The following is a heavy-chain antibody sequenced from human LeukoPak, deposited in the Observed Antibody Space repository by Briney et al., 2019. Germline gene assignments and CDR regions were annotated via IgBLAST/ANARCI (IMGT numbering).Heavy chain of an antibody. CDR2: INQDGSEK. V-gene: IGHV3-7*01. D-gene: IGHD3-22*01. Sequence: GGSLRLSCAASGFTFTSDWMSWVRQAPGKGLEWVANINQDGSEKFYVDAVKGRFTISRDNAKNSLYLQMNSLRAKDTAVYYCARYYDSVSDRFDVWGQGTLVTVSS. J-gene: IGHJ5*02. CDR1: GFTFTSDW. CDR3: ARYYDSVSDRFDV.